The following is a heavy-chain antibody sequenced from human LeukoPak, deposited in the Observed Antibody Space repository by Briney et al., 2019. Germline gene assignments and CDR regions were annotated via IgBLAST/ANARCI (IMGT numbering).Heavy chain of an antibody. D-gene: IGHD3-10*01. V-gene: IGHV1-2*06. CDR2: INPNSGGT. J-gene: IGHJ4*02. Sequence: ASVKVSCKASGYTFTGYYMHWVRQAPGQGLEWMGRINPNSGGTNYAQKFQGRVTMTRDTSISTAYMELSRLRSDDTAVYYCAKNYGSGSQYHFDYWGQGTLVTVSS. CDR1: GYTFTGYY. CDR3: AKNYGSGSQYHFDY.